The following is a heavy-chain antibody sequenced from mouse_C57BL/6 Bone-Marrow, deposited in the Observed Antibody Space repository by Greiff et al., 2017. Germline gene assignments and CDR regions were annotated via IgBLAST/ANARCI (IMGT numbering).Heavy chain of an antibody. CDR3: ARHGYHWYFDV. V-gene: IGHV15-2*01. J-gene: IGHJ1*03. CDR2: ILPRIGRT. CDR1: DSEVFPIAY. Sequence: VQLQQSGSELRSPGSSVKLSCKDFDSEVFPIAYMSWVRQKPGHGFEWVGGILPRIGRTIYGEKFEDKATLDADTLSNTAYLELNSLTSEDSAIYYCARHGYHWYFDVWGTGTPVTVSS. D-gene: IGHD2-2*01.